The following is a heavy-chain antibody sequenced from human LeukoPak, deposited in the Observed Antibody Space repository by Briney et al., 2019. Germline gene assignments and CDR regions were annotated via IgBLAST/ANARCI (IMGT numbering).Heavy chain of an antibody. CDR1: GFTFNRYW. CDR3: AKVAKYYYGSETYYFFEH. CDR2: IKQDGSEK. D-gene: IGHD3-10*01. V-gene: IGHV3-7*01. Sequence: GGSLRLSCAASGFTFNRYWMSWVRQAPGKGLEWVANIKQDGSEKYYVDSVKGRFTFSRDNGKNSLYLQMNRLRVEDTAVYYCAKVAKYYYGSETYYFFEHWGQGTPVTASS. J-gene: IGHJ4*02.